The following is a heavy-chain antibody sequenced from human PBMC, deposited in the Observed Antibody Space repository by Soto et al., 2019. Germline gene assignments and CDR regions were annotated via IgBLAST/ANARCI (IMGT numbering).Heavy chain of an antibody. D-gene: IGHD3-10*01. V-gene: IGHV1-3*01. J-gene: IGHJ4*02. CDR3: ASFSFYGSGSYWPIDY. Sequence: ASVKVSCKASGYTFTSYAMHWVRQAPGQRLEWMGWINAGNGNTKYSQKFQGRVTITRDTSASTAYMELSSLRSEDTAVYYCASFSFYGSGSYWPIDYWGQGTLVTVSS. CDR1: GYTFTSYA. CDR2: INAGNGNT.